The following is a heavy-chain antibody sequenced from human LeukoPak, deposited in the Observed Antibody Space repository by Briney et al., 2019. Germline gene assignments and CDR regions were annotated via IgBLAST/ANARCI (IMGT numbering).Heavy chain of an antibody. D-gene: IGHD3-22*01. J-gene: IGHJ4*02. CDR2: IYYSGGT. CDR3: ARHYYDSSGSPFDY. Sequence: SETLSLTCTVSGGSISSYYWSWIRQPPGKGLEWIGYIYYSGGTNYNPSPKSRVTISVDTSKNQFSLKLSSVTAADTAVYYCARHYYDSSGSPFDYWGQGTLVTVSS. CDR1: GGSISSYY. V-gene: IGHV4-59*08.